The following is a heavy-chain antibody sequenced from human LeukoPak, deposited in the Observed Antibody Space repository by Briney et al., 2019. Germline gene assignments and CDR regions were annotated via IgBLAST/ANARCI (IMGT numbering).Heavy chain of an antibody. V-gene: IGHV3-64D*06. CDR1: GFTITSYA. J-gene: IGHJ4*02. Sequence: GGSLRLSCSASGFTITSYAMHWVRQAPGKGLEYVSALSSNGEIKFYADSMKGRFTISRDSSKNTLDLQMSSLRAEDTALYYCVKTYSGTYYDFWGQGTLVTVSS. D-gene: IGHD1-26*01. CDR3: VKTYSGTYYDF. CDR2: LSSNGEIK.